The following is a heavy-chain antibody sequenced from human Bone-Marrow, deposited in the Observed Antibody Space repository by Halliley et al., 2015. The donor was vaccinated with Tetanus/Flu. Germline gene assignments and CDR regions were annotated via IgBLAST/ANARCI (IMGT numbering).Heavy chain of an antibody. V-gene: IGHV4-59*12. CDR3: ARDLAAAGSNFYHDELDA. CDR2: FYYNGES. J-gene: IGHJ6*02. D-gene: IGHD6-25*01. Sequence: TLSLTCTVSGGSIRGFYWSWIRQPPGKGLEWIGHFYYNGESNYNPALKSRVSISLDMSKNQFSLKLTSVTAADSAVYFCARDLAAAGSNFYHDELDAWGQGTTVTVPS. CDR1: GGSIRGFY.